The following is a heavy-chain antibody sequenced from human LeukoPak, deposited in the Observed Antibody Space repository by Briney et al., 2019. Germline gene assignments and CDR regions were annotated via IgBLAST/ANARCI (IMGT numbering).Heavy chain of an antibody. V-gene: IGHV3-21*01. J-gene: IGHJ4*02. CDR3: ARDIRGYSYGDFDY. Sequence: GGSLRLSCAASGFTFNTYAITWVRQPPGKGLEWVSSISSSSSYIYYADSVKGRFTMSRDNAENSLYLQMNSLRAEDTAVYYCARDIRGYSYGDFDYWGQGTLVTVSS. CDR2: ISSSSSYI. CDR1: GFTFNTYA. D-gene: IGHD5-18*01.